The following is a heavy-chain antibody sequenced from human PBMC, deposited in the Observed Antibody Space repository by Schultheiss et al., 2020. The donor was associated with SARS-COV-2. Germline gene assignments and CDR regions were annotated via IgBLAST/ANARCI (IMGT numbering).Heavy chain of an antibody. Sequence: SETLSLTCTVSGGSISSGGYYWSWIRQHPGKGLEWIGYIYYSGSTYYNPSLKSRVTISVDTSKNQFSLKLSSVTAADTAVYYCARRSTTSVGMDVWGQGTTVTVSS. CDR2: IYYSGST. V-gene: IGHV4-31*03. CDR3: ARRSTTSVGMDV. CDR1: GGSISSGGYY. J-gene: IGHJ6*02. D-gene: IGHD2/OR15-2a*01.